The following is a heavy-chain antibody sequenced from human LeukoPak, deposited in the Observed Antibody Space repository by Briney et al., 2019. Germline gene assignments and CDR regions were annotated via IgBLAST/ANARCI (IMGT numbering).Heavy chain of an antibody. J-gene: IGHJ4*02. Sequence: SGTESLTCAVSGGSISSSNWWSWVRQPPGKGLAWIGEIYHSGSTYYNPSLKSRVTISVDRSKNQFSLKLSSVTAADTAVYYCARADSNYVYDYWGQGTLVTVSS. CDR2: IYHSGST. D-gene: IGHD4-11*01. V-gene: IGHV4-4*02. CDR1: GGSISSSNW. CDR3: ARADSNYVYDY.